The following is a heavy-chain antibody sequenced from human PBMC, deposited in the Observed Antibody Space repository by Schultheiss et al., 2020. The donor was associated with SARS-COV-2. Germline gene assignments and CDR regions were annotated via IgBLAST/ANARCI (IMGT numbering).Heavy chain of an antibody. J-gene: IGHJ4*02. Sequence: ASVKVSCKASGYTFTSYAMHWVRQAPGQRLEWMGWINAGNGNTKYSQKFQGRVTITRDTSASTAYMELSSLRSDDTAVYYCARVGVAAAFDYWGQGTLVTVSS. V-gene: IGHV1-3*01. CDR3: ARVGVAAAFDY. D-gene: IGHD6-13*01. CDR2: INAGNGNT. CDR1: GYTFTSYA.